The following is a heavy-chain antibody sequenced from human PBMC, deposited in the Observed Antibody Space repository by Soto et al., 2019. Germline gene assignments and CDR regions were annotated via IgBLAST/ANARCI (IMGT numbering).Heavy chain of an antibody. D-gene: IGHD3-22*01. CDR3: AMTRLYDTGTNDYHRDALDI. Sequence: GGSLRLSCAASGFSFGTYVMNWVRQAPGKGLEWVSGISGSGGRVYSADSVKGRFTISRDNSRNTLYLQMNSLGAEDTAIYYCAMTRLYDTGTNDYHRDALDIWGQGTQVTVSS. CDR2: ISGSGGRV. CDR1: GFSFGTYV. V-gene: IGHV3-23*01. J-gene: IGHJ3*02.